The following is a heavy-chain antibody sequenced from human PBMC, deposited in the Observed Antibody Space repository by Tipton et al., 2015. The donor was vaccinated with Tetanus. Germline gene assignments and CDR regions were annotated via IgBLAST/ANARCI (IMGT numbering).Heavy chain of an antibody. V-gene: IGHV4-4*01. CDR3: ARANYDSSKKGPFDA. D-gene: IGHD3-3*01. Sequence: TLSLTCDVSGGPVSSSNWWSWVRQAPGKGLEWIGEIYYSGTTNYNPSLKSRVTISTDKSKNQVSLRLNSVTAADTAVYFCARANYDSSKKGPFDAWGQGILVIVS. J-gene: IGHJ4*02. CDR1: GGPVSSSNW. CDR2: IYYSGTT.